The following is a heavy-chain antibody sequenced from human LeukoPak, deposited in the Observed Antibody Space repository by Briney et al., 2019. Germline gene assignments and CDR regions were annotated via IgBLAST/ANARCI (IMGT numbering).Heavy chain of an antibody. J-gene: IGHJ6*03. V-gene: IGHV4-59*01. D-gene: IGHD3-9*01. Sequence: SETLSLTCTVSGGSISFYYWSWIRQPPGKGLEWIGYIYYSGSTNHNPSLKSRVTMSVDTSKNQLSLKLSSVTAADTAVYYCARVPLTGSYYYMDVWGKGTTVTVSS. CDR3: ARVPLTGSYYYMDV. CDR2: IYYSGST. CDR1: GGSISFYY.